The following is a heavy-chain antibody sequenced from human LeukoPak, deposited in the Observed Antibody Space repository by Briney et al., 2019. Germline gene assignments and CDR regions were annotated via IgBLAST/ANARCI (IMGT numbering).Heavy chain of an antibody. CDR3: ARIGYSYGGP. J-gene: IGHJ5*02. V-gene: IGHV6-1*01. CDR2: TYYRSKWYN. D-gene: IGHD5-18*01. CDR1: GDSVSINSSA. Sequence: SQTLSLTCAISGDSVSINSSAWIRQSPSRGLEWLGRTYYRSKWYNDYAVSVKGRITINPDTSKNHFSLQLNSVTPEDTAIYYCARIGYSYGGPWGQGTLVTVSS.